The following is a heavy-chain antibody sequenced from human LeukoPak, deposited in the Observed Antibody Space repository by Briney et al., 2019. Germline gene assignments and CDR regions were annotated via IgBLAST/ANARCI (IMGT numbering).Heavy chain of an antibody. CDR3: AKHQQIYGDSLMDV. CDR2: ISGSGGRT. J-gene: IGHJ6*02. Sequence: GGSLRLSSAASGFTFSSYAMSWVRQAPGKGLEWVSTISGSGGRTYFTDSVKGRFTISRDNSKNTLYLQMNSLGAEDTAVYYCAKHQQIYGDSLMDVWGQGTTATVSS. D-gene: IGHD4-17*01. CDR1: GFTFSSYA. V-gene: IGHV3-23*01.